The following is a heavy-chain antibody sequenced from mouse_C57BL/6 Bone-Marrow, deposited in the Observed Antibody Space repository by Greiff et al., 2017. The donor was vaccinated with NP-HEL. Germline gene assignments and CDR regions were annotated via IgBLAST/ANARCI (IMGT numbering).Heavy chain of an antibody. V-gene: IGHV1-81*01. CDR2: IYPRGGNT. J-gene: IGHJ4*01. Sequence: VQLQQSGAELARPGASVKLSCKASGYTFTSYGISWVKQRTGQGLEWIGEIYPRGGNTYYNEKFKGKATLTADKSSSTAYMELRSLTSEDSAVFFCARMIAADDSYWDRGKAITVTA. CDR1: GYTFTSYG. CDR3: ARMIAADDSY. D-gene: IGHD2-4*01.